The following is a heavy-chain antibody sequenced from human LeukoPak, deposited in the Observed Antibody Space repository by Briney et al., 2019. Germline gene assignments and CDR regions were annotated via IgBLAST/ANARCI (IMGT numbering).Heavy chain of an antibody. CDR3: ASRYSPFDF. V-gene: IGHV3-11*04. CDR2: ISGAGSTT. J-gene: IGHJ4*02. D-gene: IGHD5-18*01. Sequence: GGSLRLSCAVSGFTFSDYYMSWIRQAPGKGLEWVSSISGAGSTTHYADSVRGRFTISRDNAKSSLYLQMNSPRAEDTAVYYCASRYSPFDFWGQGTLVTVSS. CDR1: GFTFSDYY.